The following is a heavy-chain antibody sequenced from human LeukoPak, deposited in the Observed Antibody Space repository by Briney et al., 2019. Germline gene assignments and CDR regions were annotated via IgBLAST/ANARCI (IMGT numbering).Heavy chain of an antibody. D-gene: IGHD3/OR15-3a*01. CDR3: AKVGTWTY. CDR1: GFTFSSYA. V-gene: IGHV3-23*01. J-gene: IGHJ4*02. Sequence: PGGSLRLSCVASGFTFSSYALSWVRQAPGKGLEWASAINYSGGTTYYADSVKGRFTISRDNSKYTLYLQMNSLRVEDTAVYFCAKVGTWTYWGQGTLVTVPS. CDR2: INYSGGTT.